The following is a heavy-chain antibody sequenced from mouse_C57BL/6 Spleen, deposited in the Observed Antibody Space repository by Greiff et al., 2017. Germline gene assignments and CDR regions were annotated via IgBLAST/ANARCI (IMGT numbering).Heavy chain of an antibody. Sequence: QVQLQQPGAELVKPGASVKLSCKASGYTFTSSWMHWVKQRPGRGLEWIGWLDPNSDGTKYNEKFKSKATLTVDKPSSTDYMQLSSLTSDDSAVYYCARGRYEYDVDYWGQGTTLTVSS. J-gene: IGHJ2*01. V-gene: IGHV1-72*01. CDR2: LDPNSDGT. D-gene: IGHD2-4*01. CDR1: GYTFTSSW. CDR3: ARGRYEYDVDY.